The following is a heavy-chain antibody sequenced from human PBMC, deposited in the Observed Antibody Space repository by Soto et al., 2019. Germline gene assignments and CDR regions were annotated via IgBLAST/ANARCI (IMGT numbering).Heavy chain of an antibody. J-gene: IGHJ5*02. CDR3: ARHYRRGSRNWFDP. CDR1: GGSIKSSSYF. Sequence: SETLSLTCSCSGGSIKSSSYFWGWVRQPPGKGLEWIGSIYYSGSTYYNPSLRSRVTISVDTSKNQFSLKLSSVTAADTAVFYCARHYRRGSRNWFDPWGQGTLVTVSS. D-gene: IGHD5-12*01. V-gene: IGHV4-39*01. CDR2: IYYSGST.